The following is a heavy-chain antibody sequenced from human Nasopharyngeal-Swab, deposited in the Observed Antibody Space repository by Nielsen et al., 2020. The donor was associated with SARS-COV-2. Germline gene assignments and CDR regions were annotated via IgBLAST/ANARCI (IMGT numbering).Heavy chain of an antibody. CDR3: ARQYSFGYYFDY. J-gene: IGHJ4*02. Sequence: WIRQPPGKGLEWISFISSSGTKEQYRGSVRGRFTISRDNAKNSAYLHMNSLRAEDTGIYYCARQYSFGYYFDYWGQGTLVTVSS. CDR2: ISSSGTKE. D-gene: IGHD3-3*01. V-gene: IGHV3-11*01.